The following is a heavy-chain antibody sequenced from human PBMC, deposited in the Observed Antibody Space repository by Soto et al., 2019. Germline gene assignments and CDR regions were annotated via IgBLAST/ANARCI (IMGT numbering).Heavy chain of an antibody. D-gene: IGHD1-1*01. CDR2: IYHSGST. Sequence: QLQLQESGSGLVRPSQTLSLTCAVSGGSISSGGYSWNWIRQPPGKGLEWIGYIYHSGSTLYNRSLKSRVTRSVDKSKNQFSLKLTSVTAADTAVYYCARDQLEGNWFDPWGQGTLVTVSS. V-gene: IGHV4-30-2*01. J-gene: IGHJ5*02. CDR3: ARDQLEGNWFDP. CDR1: GGSISSGGYS.